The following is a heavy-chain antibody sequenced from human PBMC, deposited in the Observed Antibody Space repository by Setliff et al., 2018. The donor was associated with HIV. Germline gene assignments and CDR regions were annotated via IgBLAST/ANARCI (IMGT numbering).Heavy chain of an antibody. CDR3: ARGGLGVVGAIDY. J-gene: IGHJ4*02. CDR1: GGSFSGYY. D-gene: IGHD2-15*01. CDR2: IIHSGGT. Sequence: PSETLSLTCAVYGGSFSGYYWTWIRQPPGRGLEWIGEIIHSGGTNYNRSLKSRVTISVDTSKNQSSLNLSSVTAADTAVYYCARGGLGVVGAIDYWSQGTLVTVSS. V-gene: IGHV4-34*01.